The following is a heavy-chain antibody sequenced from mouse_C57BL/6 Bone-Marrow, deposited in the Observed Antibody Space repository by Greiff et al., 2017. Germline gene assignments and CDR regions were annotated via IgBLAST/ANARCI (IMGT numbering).Heavy chain of an antibody. J-gene: IGHJ3*01. CDR1: GFTFSSYA. Sequence: EVMLVESGGGLVKPGGSLKLSCAASGFTFSSYAMSWVRQTPEKRLEWVATISDGGSYTYYPDNVKGRFTISRDNAKNNLYLQMSHLKSEDTAMYYCARVPLTGWFAYWGQGTLVTVSA. CDR2: ISDGGSYT. CDR3: ARVPLTGWFAY. V-gene: IGHV5-4*03. D-gene: IGHD4-1*01.